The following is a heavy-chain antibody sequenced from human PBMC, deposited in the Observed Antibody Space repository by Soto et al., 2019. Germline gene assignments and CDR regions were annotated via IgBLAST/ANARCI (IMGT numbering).Heavy chain of an antibody. CDR1: GFSFRNYA. J-gene: IGHJ4*02. CDR3: ANGRATYGLLTHDY. D-gene: IGHD3-9*01. V-gene: IGHV3-23*01. CDR2: LTGSSSNT. Sequence: EVHLLESGGGLVQPGGSLRLSCAASGFSFRNYAMSWVRQAPGKGLEWISTLTGSSSNTYYADSVKGRFAISRDNSRNTLYLQMHSLTAEDTAVYYCANGRATYGLLTHDYWGQGTLVTVSS.